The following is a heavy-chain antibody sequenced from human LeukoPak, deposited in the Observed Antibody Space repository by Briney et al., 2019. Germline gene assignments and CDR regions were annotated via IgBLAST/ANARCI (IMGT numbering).Heavy chain of an antibody. CDR2: IDPNGTT. Sequence: SETLSLTCAVYGGAFSGYSWSWIRQPPRKGLEWIGEIDPNGTTNYNPSLKSRVTLSEDTSKNQFSLNLNSVTAADTAIYYCARGRSYEYGDYDYWGQGMLVTVSS. D-gene: IGHD4-17*01. J-gene: IGHJ4*02. CDR3: ARGRSYEYGDYDY. CDR1: GGAFSGYS. V-gene: IGHV4-34*01.